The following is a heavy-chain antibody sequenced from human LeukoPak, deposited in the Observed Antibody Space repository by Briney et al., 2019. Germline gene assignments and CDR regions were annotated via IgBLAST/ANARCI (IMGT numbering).Heavy chain of an antibody. CDR1: GGSISSSSYY. D-gene: IGHD6-19*01. CDR3: ARDGASSGWGY. CDR2: IYYSGST. V-gene: IGHV4-39*02. J-gene: IGHJ4*02. Sequence: SETLSLTCTVSGGSISSSSYYWGWIRQPPGKGLEWIGSIYYSGSTYYNPPLKSRVTISVDTSKNQFSLKLSSVTAADTAVYYCARDGASSGWGYWGQGTLVTVSS.